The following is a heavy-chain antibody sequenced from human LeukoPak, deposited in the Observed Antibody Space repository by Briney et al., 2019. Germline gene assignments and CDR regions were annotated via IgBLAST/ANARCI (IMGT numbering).Heavy chain of an antibody. D-gene: IGHD3-9*01. CDR3: GRGGLTGQMAAFDY. CDR1: GFTFSSYW. Sequence: GGSLRLSCAASGFTFSSYWMHWVRQAPGKGLEWVSRINSDGGSTTYADSVKGRFSISRDNAKNTIYLQMSSLRAEDTAVYYCGRGGLTGQMAAFDYWGQGALVTVST. V-gene: IGHV3-74*01. CDR2: INSDGGST. J-gene: IGHJ4*02.